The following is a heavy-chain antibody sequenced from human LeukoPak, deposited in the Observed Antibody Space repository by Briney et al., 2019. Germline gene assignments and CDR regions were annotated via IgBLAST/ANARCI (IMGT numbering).Heavy chain of an antibody. CDR1: GGTFSSYA. J-gene: IGHJ3*02. Sequence: ASVKVSCKASGGTFSSYAISWVRQAPGQGLEWMGGIIPIFGTANYAQKFQGRVTITTDESTSTAYMKLSSLRSEDTAVYYCARGYGDYVNDAFDIWGQGTMVTVSS. CDR2: IIPIFGTA. V-gene: IGHV1-69*05. CDR3: ARGYGDYVNDAFDI. D-gene: IGHD4-17*01.